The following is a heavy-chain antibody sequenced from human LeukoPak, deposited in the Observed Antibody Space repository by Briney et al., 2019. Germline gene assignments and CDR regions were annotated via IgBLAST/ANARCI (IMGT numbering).Heavy chain of an antibody. V-gene: IGHV4-4*07. J-gene: IGHJ4*02. CDR1: GGSISSYY. Sequence: SETLSLNCTVSGGSISSYYWTWIRQPAGKGLEWIGRTYASGSTNYNPSLKSRVTMSVDTSKNQFSLKLSSVTAADTAVYYCARDLGSGSSSWRYFDYWGQGTLVTVSS. CDR3: ARDLGSGSSSWRYFDY. CDR2: TYASGST. D-gene: IGHD6-13*01.